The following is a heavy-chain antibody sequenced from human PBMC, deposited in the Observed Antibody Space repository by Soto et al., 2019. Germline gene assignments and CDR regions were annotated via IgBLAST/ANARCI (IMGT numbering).Heavy chain of an antibody. CDR3: ARDGSLPGVMGGSDF. D-gene: IGHD3-16*01. J-gene: IGHJ4*02. V-gene: IGHV1-18*01. Sequence: QVPLVQSGAEVKTPGASVKVSCEASGYTFSKYGFSWVRQAPGQGLEWMGWVSGLNGNTNYAESFQGRVTMTTDTSTSTMELRSLPSDETARYFCARDGSLPGVMGGSDFWGQGALVTVSS. CDR1: GYTFSKYG. CDR2: VSGLNGNT.